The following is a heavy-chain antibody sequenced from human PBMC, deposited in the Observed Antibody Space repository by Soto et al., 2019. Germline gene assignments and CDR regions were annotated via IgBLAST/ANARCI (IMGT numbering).Heavy chain of an antibody. Sequence: SETLSLTCTVSGGSISSYYWSWIRQPPGKGLEWIGYIYYSGSTNYNPSLKSRVTISVDTSKNQFSLKLSPVTAAETAVYYCARVYYDSSGYPNYFDYWGQGTLVTVSS. CDR1: GGSISSYY. CDR2: IYYSGST. D-gene: IGHD3-22*01. V-gene: IGHV4-59*01. J-gene: IGHJ4*02. CDR3: ARVYYDSSGYPNYFDY.